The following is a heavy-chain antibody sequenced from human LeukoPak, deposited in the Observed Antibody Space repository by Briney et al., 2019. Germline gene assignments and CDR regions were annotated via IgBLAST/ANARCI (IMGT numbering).Heavy chain of an antibody. CDR3: ARAMVWGVSYYFDY. D-gene: IGHD3-10*01. Sequence: DPSETLSLTCTVSGGSISSSSYYWGWIRQPPGKGLEWIGSIYYSGSTYYNPSLKSRVTISVDTSKNQFSLKLSSVTAADTAVYYCARAMVWGVSYYFDYWGQGTLVTVSS. CDR2: IYYSGST. J-gene: IGHJ4*02. CDR1: GGSISSSSYY. V-gene: IGHV4-39*01.